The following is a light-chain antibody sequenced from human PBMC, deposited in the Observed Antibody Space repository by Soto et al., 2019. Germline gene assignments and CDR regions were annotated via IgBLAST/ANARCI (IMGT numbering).Light chain of an antibody. Sequence: QSVLTQPASVSGSPGQSITISCTGTSSDVGAYKYVSWYQQHPGKAPKVMIYEVSNRPSGVSNHFSGSKSGNTASLTISGLQAEDEADYFCSSYSSSSTLFVLGTGTKVTVL. CDR2: EVS. CDR3: SSYSSSSTLFV. CDR1: SSDVGAYKY. V-gene: IGLV2-14*01. J-gene: IGLJ1*01.